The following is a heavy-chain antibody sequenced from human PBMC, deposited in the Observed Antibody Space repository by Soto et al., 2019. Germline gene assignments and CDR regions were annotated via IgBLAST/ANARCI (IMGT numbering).Heavy chain of an antibody. V-gene: IGHV1-3*01. CDR1: GYTFTSYA. Sequence: ASVKVSCKASGYTFTSYAMHWVRQAPGQRLEWMGWINAGNGDTKYSQKFQGRVTITRGTSASTAYMELSSLRSEDTAVYYCAREGLVPYHLPGAFDIWGQGTMVTVSS. CDR3: AREGLVPYHLPGAFDI. J-gene: IGHJ3*02. CDR2: INAGNGDT. D-gene: IGHD2-2*01.